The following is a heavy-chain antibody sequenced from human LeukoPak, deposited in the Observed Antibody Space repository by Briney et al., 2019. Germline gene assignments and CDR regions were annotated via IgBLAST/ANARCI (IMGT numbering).Heavy chain of an antibody. D-gene: IGHD3-22*01. V-gene: IGHV3-33*01. J-gene: IGHJ4*02. CDR1: GFPFSSYG. CDR2: AYDDGNNK. Sequence: GGSLRLSCVASGFPFSSYGMDWVRQAPGKGREWVAVAYDDGNNKYYADSVKGRFTISKDNSKNTLYVQMDSLRVDDTAVYYCATGGGFYYSHWGQGTLVIVSS. CDR3: ATGGGFYYSH.